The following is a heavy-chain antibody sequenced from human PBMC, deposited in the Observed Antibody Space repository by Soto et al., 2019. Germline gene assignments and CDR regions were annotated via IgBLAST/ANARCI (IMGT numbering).Heavy chain of an antibody. J-gene: IGHJ4*02. CDR3: ARDIREMATITNLY. D-gene: IGHD5-12*01. V-gene: IGHV3-11*01. CDR1: GLTVSSNY. CDR2: IYSGGSTI. Sequence: GGSLRLSCAASGLTVSSNYMSWVRQATGKGLEWVSVIYSGGSTIYYADSVKGRFTISRDNAKNSLYLQMNSLRAEDTAVYYCARDIREMATITNLYWGQGTLVTVSS.